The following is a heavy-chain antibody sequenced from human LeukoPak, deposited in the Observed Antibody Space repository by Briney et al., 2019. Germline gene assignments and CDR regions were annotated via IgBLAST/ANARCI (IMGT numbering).Heavy chain of an antibody. D-gene: IGHD6-19*01. V-gene: IGHV1-2*02. CDR1: GYTFTDYY. CDR3: ARGGYNGWSTLDY. Sequence: ALVRVSCKASGYTFTDYYTHWVRQAPGQGLEWMGWINPNSIDTNDAQKFQGRVTMTRDTSISTAYMELSGLTSDDTAIYYCARGGYNGWSTLDYWGQGTLVTVSS. J-gene: IGHJ4*02. CDR2: INPNSIDT.